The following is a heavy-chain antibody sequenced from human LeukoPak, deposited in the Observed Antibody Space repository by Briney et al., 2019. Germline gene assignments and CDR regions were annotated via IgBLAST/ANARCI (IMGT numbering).Heavy chain of an antibody. J-gene: IGHJ6*03. CDR3: AQLGHYYYSYMDV. CDR2: IIPIFGTA. D-gene: IGHD6-13*01. Sequence: VASVKVSCKASGGTFSSYAISWVRQAPGQGLEWMGGIIPIFGTANYAQKFQGRVTITADESTSTAYMELSSLRSEDTAVYYCAQLGHYYYSYMDVWGKGTTVTVSS. CDR1: GGTFSSYA. V-gene: IGHV1-69*13.